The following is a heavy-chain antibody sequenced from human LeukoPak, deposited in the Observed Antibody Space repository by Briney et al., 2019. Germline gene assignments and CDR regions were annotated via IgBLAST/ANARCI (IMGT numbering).Heavy chain of an antibody. J-gene: IGHJ4*02. CDR2: INPNSGGT. CDR1: GYTFTVYF. V-gene: IGHV1-2*02. D-gene: IGHD3-22*01. Sequence: GASVKVPCKASGYTFTVYFMHWVRQAPGQGLEWMGWINPNSGGTNYAQKFQGRVTMTRDTSISTAYMELSRLRPDDTAVYYCARELTYDSSGYYFDYWGQGTLVTVSS. CDR3: ARELTYDSSGYYFDY.